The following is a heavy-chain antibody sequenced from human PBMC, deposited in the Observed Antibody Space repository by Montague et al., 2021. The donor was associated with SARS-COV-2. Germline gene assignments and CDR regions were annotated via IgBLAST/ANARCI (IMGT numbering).Heavy chain of an antibody. CDR3: ASRSRGNRGAFDI. D-gene: IGHD3-10*01. CDR1: GGSFSDFY. V-gene: IGHV4-34*01. J-gene: IGHJ3*02. CDR2: INHSGSS. Sequence: SETLSLTCAVYGGSFSDFYWSWIRQPPGKGLEWIGEINHSGSSYYNPSLKSRVTISVDTSKNQFSLKLSSVTAADTAVYYCASRSRGNRGAFDIWGQGTMGTVSS.